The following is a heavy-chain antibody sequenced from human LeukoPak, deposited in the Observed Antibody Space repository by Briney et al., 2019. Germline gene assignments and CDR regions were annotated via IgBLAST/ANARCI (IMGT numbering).Heavy chain of an antibody. CDR1: GGSISSGGYS. CDR3: ARGDYYDSSGYYYVPYYFDY. V-gene: IGHV4-30-2*01. J-gene: IGHJ4*02. Sequence: SQTLSLTCAVSGGSISSGGYSWSWIRQPPGKGLEWIGYTYHSGSTYYNPSLKSRVTISVDRSKNQFSLKLSSVTAADTAVYYCARGDYYDSSGYYYVPYYFDYWGQGTLVTVSS. CDR2: TYHSGST. D-gene: IGHD3-22*01.